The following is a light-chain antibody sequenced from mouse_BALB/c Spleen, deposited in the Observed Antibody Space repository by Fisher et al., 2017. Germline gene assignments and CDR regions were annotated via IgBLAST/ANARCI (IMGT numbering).Light chain of an antibody. CDR1: SSVSY. Sequence: IVLTQTPAIMSASPGEKVTMTCSASSSVSYMYWYQQKSGTSPKRWIYDTSNLASGVPARFSGSGSGTSYSLTIGTMEAEDVATYYCQQGSSIPRITFGSGTKLEIK. J-gene: IGKJ4*01. V-gene: IGKV4-59*01. CDR2: DTS. CDR3: QQGSSIPRIT.